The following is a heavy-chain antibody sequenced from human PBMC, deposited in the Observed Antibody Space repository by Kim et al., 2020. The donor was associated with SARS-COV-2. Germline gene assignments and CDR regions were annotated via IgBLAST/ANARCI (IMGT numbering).Heavy chain of an antibody. CDR1: GGSISSYY. Sequence: SETLSLTCTVSGGSISSYYWSWIRQPPGKGLEWIGYIYYSGSTNYNPSLKSRVTISVDTSKNQFSLKLSSVTAADTAVYYCASSYYGSGTLYYFDYWGQGTLVTVSS. CDR3: ASSYYGSGTLYYFDY. D-gene: IGHD3-10*01. J-gene: IGHJ4*02. CDR2: IYYSGST. V-gene: IGHV4-59*01.